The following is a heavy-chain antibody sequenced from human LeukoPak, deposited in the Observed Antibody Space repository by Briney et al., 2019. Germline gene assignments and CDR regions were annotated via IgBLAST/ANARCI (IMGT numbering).Heavy chain of an antibody. CDR3: VSYLLLSEGWFDP. D-gene: IGHD2-2*01. Sequence: SETLSLTCTVSGGTISSGGYYWSWIRQRPGKGLEWIGYIYYSGSTYYNPSLKSRVTISVDTSKNQFSLKLSSVTAADTAVYYCVSYLLLSEGWFDPWGQGTLVTVSS. V-gene: IGHV4-31*03. CDR2: IYYSGST. CDR1: GGTISSGGYY. J-gene: IGHJ5*02.